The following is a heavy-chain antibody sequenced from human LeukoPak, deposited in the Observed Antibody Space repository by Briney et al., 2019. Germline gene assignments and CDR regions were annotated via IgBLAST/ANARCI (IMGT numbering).Heavy chain of an antibody. Sequence: PGGSLRLSCAASGFTFSSYEMNWVRQAPGKGLEWVSYISSSGSTIYYADSVKGRFTISRDNAKNSLYLQMNSLRAEDTAVYYCAKDLRGFWSGYALDYWGQGTLVTVSS. CDR2: ISSSGSTI. V-gene: IGHV3-48*03. CDR3: AKDLRGFWSGYALDY. CDR1: GFTFSSYE. D-gene: IGHD3-3*01. J-gene: IGHJ4*02.